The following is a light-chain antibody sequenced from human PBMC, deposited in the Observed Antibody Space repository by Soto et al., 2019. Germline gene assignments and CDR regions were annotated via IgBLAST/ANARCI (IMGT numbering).Light chain of an antibody. J-gene: IGKJ1*01. CDR1: QGIRGD. V-gene: IGKV1-6*01. CDR3: IQDFISPLT. Sequence: AIQMTQSPSSLSASLGDRVTITCRASQGIRGDLGWYQQKPGKAPKLLISATSTLQSGVPSRFRGRGSGTNFTLTISSLQPEDFAPYYCIQDFISPLTVGQGTKVDIK. CDR2: ATS.